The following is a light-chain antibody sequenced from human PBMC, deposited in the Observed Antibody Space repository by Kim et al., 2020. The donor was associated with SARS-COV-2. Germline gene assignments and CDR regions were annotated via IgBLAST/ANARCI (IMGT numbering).Light chain of an antibody. CDR2: LDN. J-gene: IGLJ2*01. CDR1: IFRDQY. V-gene: IGLV3-1*01. CDR3: QAWDSSTAV. Sequence: VSPAPPASLTCSRDIFRDQYASWFQQKPGQSPVLVIYLDNRRPSGIPARFSASNAGNTATLTISGTQPMDEADYYCQAWDSSTAVFGGGTQLTVL.